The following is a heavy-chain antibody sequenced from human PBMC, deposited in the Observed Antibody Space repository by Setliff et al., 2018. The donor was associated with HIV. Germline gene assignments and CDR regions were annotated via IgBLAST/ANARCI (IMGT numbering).Heavy chain of an antibody. CDR1: GGSINSIDSY. V-gene: IGHV4-39*07. Sequence: SETLSLTCTVSGGSINSIDSYWAWIRQPPGKGLEWIASMYYTGSTRYNPSLKSRVTISVDTSKKKFSLKLTSMTATDTAVYYCASEKKAWSVSDSFYEYWGQGVPVTVSS. J-gene: IGHJ4*02. D-gene: IGHD3-3*01. CDR2: MYYTGST. CDR3: ASEKKAWSVSDSFYEY.